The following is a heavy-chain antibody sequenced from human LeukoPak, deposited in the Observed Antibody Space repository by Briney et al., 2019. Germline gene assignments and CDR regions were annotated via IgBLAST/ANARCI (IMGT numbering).Heavy chain of an antibody. J-gene: IGHJ4*02. Sequence: PSETLSLTCTVSRGSISNAYWSWIRQPPGKGLEWIGHFHDREGTNYNPSLKSRAAISVDTSKNQFSLMLTSVTAADTAVYYCARGDPSGRPGIGFDYWGQGTLVTVSS. CDR2: FHDREGT. CDR1: RGSISNAY. V-gene: IGHV4-59*01. CDR3: ARGDPSGRPGIGFDY. D-gene: IGHD1-26*01.